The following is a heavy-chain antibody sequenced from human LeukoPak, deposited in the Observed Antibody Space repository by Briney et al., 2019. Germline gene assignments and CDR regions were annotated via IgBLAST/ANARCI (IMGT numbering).Heavy chain of an antibody. CDR1: GFTFSTYA. J-gene: IGHJ4*02. V-gene: IGHV3-49*04. Sequence: GGSLRLSCAGSGFTFSTYAMNWVRQAPGKGLEWVGFIRSKAYGETADYAASVKGRFTISRDDSKAIAYLQMNSLKTEDTAVYHCTRDRGAYNLYDYWGQGTLVTVSS. D-gene: IGHD1-1*01. CDR2: IRSKAYGETA. CDR3: TRDRGAYNLYDY.